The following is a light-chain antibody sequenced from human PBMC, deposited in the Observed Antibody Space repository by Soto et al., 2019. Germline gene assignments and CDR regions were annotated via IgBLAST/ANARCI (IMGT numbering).Light chain of an antibody. CDR1: QTISTY. V-gene: IGKV1-39*01. J-gene: IGKJ2*01. CDR2: DAS. CDR3: QQSDSTPYT. Sequence: DIQLTQSPSFLSASVGDRVTITCRASQTISTYLNWYQQKPGKAPRLLIYDASSLLSGVPSRFSGSGSGTDFTLTIASLQPEDFSTYYCQQSDSTPYTFGQGTKV.